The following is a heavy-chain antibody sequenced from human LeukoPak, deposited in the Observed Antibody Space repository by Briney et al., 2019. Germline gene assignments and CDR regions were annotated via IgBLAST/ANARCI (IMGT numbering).Heavy chain of an antibody. CDR2: MNPNSGNT. D-gene: IGHD2-2*01. CDR1: GYTFTSYD. J-gene: IGHJ5*01. CDR3: ARDEGHCTRTKCLGFDS. Sequence: GASVKVSCKASGYTFTSYDINWVRQATGQGLEWMGWMNPNSGNTGYAQKFQGRVTITRNTSISTAYMELSSLRSEDTAVYYCARDEGHCTRTKCLGFDSWGQGTLVTVTS. V-gene: IGHV1-8*03.